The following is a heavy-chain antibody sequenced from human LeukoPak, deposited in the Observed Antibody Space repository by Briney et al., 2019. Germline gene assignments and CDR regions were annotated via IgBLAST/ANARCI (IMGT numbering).Heavy chain of an antibody. CDR3: ARHVSSSRVAYDV. V-gene: IGHV5-51*01. CDR2: IYPGDSDT. Sequence: GESLKISCQGSGYNFISYWIGWVRQMPGEGLEWMGVIYPGDSDTRYSPSFQGRVTISVDKSISTAYLEWSSLKASDTAMYYCARHVSSSRVAYDVWGQGTVVTVSS. CDR1: GYNFISYW. D-gene: IGHD2-2*01. J-gene: IGHJ3*01.